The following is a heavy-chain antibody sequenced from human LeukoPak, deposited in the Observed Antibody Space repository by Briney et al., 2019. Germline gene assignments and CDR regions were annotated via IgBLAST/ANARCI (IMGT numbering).Heavy chain of an antibody. CDR3: ARVGDYYDSSGYYLFDY. CDR1: GGSISSGDYY. Sequence: SQTLSLTCTVSGGSISSGDYYWGWIRQPPGKGLEWIVYIYYSGSTYYNPSLKSRVTISVDTSKNQFSLKLSSVTAADTAVYYCARVGDYYDSSGYYLFDYWGQGTLVTVSS. V-gene: IGHV4-30-4*01. J-gene: IGHJ4*02. D-gene: IGHD3-22*01. CDR2: IYYSGST.